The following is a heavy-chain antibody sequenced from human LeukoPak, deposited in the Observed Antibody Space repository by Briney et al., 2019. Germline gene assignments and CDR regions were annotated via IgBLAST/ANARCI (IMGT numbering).Heavy chain of an antibody. D-gene: IGHD6-19*01. CDR2: ISGDGGST. CDR1: GFTFDAYA. Sequence: PGGSLRLSCAASGFTFDAYAIDWVRQAPGKWLEWVSFISGDGGSTYYADSVKGRFTISRDNSKTSLYLQMNSLRTEDTALYSCAKGSTIAVAVDGDYWGQGTLVTVSS. CDR3: AKGSTIAVAVDGDY. J-gene: IGHJ4*02. V-gene: IGHV3-43*02.